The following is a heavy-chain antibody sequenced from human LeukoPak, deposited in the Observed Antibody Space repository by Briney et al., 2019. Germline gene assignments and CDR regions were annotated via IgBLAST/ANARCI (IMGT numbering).Heavy chain of an antibody. CDR3: TKLDYGDYVKGALDI. CDR1: GFTFTTYA. Sequence: GGSLRLSCAAPGFTFTTYAMTWVRQAPGRGLEWVSGISNSGTSTYYSDSVKGRFTISRDNSRNTLDLQMSSLRAEDTAMYYCTKLDYGDYVKGALDIWGQGTMVTVSS. CDR2: ISNSGTST. D-gene: IGHD4-17*01. J-gene: IGHJ3*02. V-gene: IGHV3-23*01.